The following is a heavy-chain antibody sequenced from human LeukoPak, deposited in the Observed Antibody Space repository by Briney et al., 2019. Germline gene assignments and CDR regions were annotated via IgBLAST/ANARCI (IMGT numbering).Heavy chain of an antibody. V-gene: IGHV4-34*01. CDR2: INHSGST. D-gene: IGHD6-19*01. CDR1: GGSFSGYY. CDR3: ARGPGIAVAGTPRYFQH. J-gene: IGHJ1*01. Sequence: SETLSLTCAVYGGSFSGYYWSWIRQPPGKGLEWIGEINHSGSTNYNSSLKSRVTISVDTSKNQFSLKLSSVTAADTAVYYCARGPGIAVAGTPRYFQHWGQGTLVTVSS.